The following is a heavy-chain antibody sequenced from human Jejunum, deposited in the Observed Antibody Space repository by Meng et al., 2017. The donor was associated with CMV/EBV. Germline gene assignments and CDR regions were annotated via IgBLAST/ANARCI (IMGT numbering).Heavy chain of an antibody. D-gene: IGHD6-13*01. Sequence: EVRLVSSVGAMVRPGLSLRLSCEASGSTFTSYSMNWVRQAAGNVLECLSSISSSSRYIFYRDSVKVRFTSSRDNAKNSLYLQMVSLRAEDTAVYYCARGESSPDWLDPWSQGTLVTVSS. J-gene: IGHJ5*02. CDR3: ARGESSPDWLDP. CDR2: ISSSSRYI. V-gene: IGHV3-21*01. CDR1: GSTFTSYS.